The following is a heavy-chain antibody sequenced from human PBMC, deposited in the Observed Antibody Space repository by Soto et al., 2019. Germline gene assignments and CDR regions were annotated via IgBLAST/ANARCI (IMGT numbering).Heavy chain of an antibody. CDR1: GFTFSSYG. V-gene: IGHV3-33*01. D-gene: IGHD4-4*01. CDR3: ARDQDMTTVTFLDY. CDR2: IWYDGSNK. J-gene: IGHJ4*02. Sequence: GGSLRLSCAASGFTFSSYGMHWVRQAPGKGLEWVAVIWYDGSNKYYADSVKGRFTISRDNSKNTLYLQMNSLRAEDTAVYYCARDQDMTTVTFLDYWGQGTLVTVSS.